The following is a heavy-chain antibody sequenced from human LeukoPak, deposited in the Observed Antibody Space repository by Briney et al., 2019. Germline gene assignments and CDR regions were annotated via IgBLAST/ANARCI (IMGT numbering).Heavy chain of an antibody. D-gene: IGHD3-22*01. CDR1: GGTFSSYA. CDR2: IIPIFGTA. J-gene: IGHJ4*02. CDR3: ANYYDSSGYLGTFRF. Sequence: ASVKVSCKASGGTFSSYAISWVRQAPGQGLEWMGGIIPIFGTANYAQKFQGRVTITADESTSTAYMELSSLRSEDTAVYYCANYYDSSGYLGTFRFWGQGTLVTVSS. V-gene: IGHV1-69*01.